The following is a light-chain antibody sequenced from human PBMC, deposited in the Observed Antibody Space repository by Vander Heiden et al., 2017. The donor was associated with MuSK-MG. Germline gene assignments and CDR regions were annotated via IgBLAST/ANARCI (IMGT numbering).Light chain of an antibody. J-gene: IGKJ1*01. CDR1: QSVSSSY. V-gene: IGKV3-20*01. Sequence: ELMFTQSPGTLSLSQGARATLSCRASQSVSSSYLAWYQQKAGQAPRLLIYGASSRATGIPDRFSGSGSGTDFTLTISRLEPEDFAVYYCQQYGSPWTFGQGTKVEIK. CDR3: QQYGSPWT. CDR2: GAS.